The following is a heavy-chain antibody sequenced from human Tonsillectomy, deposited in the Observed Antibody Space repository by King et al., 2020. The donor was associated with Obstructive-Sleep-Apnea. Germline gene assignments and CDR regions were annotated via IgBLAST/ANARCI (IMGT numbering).Heavy chain of an antibody. CDR1: GFTISDYD. CDR2: IGSTGDT. D-gene: IGHD2-8*02. CDR3: ARGVCTGGGCYYFDC. J-gene: IGHJ4*02. V-gene: IGHV3-13*01. Sequence: VQLVESGGGLVQPGESLRLSCAASGFTISDYDMHWVRQSTTKGLEWVSTIGSTGDTYYPDPVKGLCTVSRENAKNYLSLEMNSLRAGDTAVYYCARGVCTGGGCYYFDCWGQGTLVTVSS.